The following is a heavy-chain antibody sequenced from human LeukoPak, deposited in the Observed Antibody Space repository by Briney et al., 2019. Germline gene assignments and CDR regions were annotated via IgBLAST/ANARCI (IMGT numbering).Heavy chain of an antibody. Sequence: SVKVSCKASGGTFINYAISWVRQAPGQGLEWMGGIIPIFGAANYAQKFQGRVTITADESTSTAYMELSSLRSEDTAVYYCARGGESYDILTGHTPWGQGTLVTVSS. J-gene: IGHJ5*02. CDR3: ARGGESYDILTGHTP. D-gene: IGHD3-9*01. CDR1: GGTFINYA. CDR2: IIPIFGAA. V-gene: IGHV1-69*01.